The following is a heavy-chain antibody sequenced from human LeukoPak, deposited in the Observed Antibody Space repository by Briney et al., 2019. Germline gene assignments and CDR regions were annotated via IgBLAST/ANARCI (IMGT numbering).Heavy chain of an antibody. J-gene: IGHJ6*03. D-gene: IGHD4-11*01. CDR1: GSAFNSYT. CDR3: ARVAQGATTENYFYYYMDV. V-gene: IGHV3-21*01. CDR2: ITSRSSHI. Sequence: PGGSLRLSCEASGSAFNSYTITWVRQAPGKGLESVSSITSRSSHIYIADSVKGRFTISRDNAKNSLFLQMSSLRVEDTAVYYCARVAQGATTENYFYYYMDVWGKGTTVTVSS.